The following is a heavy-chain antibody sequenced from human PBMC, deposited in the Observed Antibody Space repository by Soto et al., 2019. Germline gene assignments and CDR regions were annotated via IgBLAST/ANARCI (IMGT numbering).Heavy chain of an antibody. CDR1: GFTFSSYE. CDR3: ARDISLPRAEYYYYGMDV. CDR2: ISSSGSTI. Sequence: GGSLRLSCAASGFTFSSYEMNWVRQAPGKVLEWVSYISSSGSTIYYADSVKGRFTISRDNAKNSLYLQMNSLRAEDTAVYYCARDISLPRAEYYYYGMDVWGQGTTVTVSS. J-gene: IGHJ6*02. V-gene: IGHV3-48*03.